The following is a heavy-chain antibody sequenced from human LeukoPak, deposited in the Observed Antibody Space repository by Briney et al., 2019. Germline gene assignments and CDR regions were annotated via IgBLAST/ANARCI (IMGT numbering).Heavy chain of an antibody. D-gene: IGHD6-13*01. J-gene: IGHJ4*02. CDR3: AKDRAQQLVLDF. Sequence: PGGSLRLSCAASGFTFSSYSINWVRQAPGKGLEWVSAISGSGGSTYYADSVKGRFTISRDNSKNTLFLQMNSLRAEDTAVYYCAKDRAQQLVLDFWGQGTLVTVSS. CDR2: ISGSGGST. V-gene: IGHV3-23*01. CDR1: GFTFSSYS.